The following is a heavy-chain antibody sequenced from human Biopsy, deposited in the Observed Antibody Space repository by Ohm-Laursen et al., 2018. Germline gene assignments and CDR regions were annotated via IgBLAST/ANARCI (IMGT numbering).Heavy chain of an antibody. Sequence: TLSLTCTLSGASVRSHFLTWIRQPPGKGLQWIGSNSNSGTTKSSPSLKSRVNISLHTSKNQLSLKLTSVTAADTAVYYCARLSTLFGVADFTDDWGQGTLVTVSS. V-gene: IGHV4-59*08. D-gene: IGHD3-3*01. CDR1: GASVRSHF. J-gene: IGHJ4*02. CDR2: NSNSGTT. CDR3: ARLSTLFGVADFTDD.